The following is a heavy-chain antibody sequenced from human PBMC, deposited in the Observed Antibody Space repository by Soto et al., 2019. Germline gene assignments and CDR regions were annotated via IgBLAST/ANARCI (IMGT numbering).Heavy chain of an antibody. J-gene: IGHJ4*02. CDR2: LYYGRSA. Sequence: QVQLQESGPGLVKPSETLSLTCAVSGDSISTYYCMWIRQPPGKGLEYIGYLYYGRSANYNPSLKSRVTLSVDTSTNQCSLTLSSMTAADTAVYYCALRSMAVVPEYWGQGTLVTVSS. CDR3: ALRSMAVVPEY. V-gene: IGHV4-59*01. D-gene: IGHD3-22*01. CDR1: GDSISTYY.